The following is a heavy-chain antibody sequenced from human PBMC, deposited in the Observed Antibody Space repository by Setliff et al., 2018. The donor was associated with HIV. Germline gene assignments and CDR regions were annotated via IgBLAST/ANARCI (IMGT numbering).Heavy chain of an antibody. V-gene: IGHV1-24*01. J-gene: IGHJ3*02. D-gene: IGHD3-22*01. CDR2: FYREEGEA. CDR3: ATGSEVVLIHEAFDM. CDR1: GHTLTKLS. Sequence: ASVKVSCKVSGHTLTKLSMHWVRQAPGKGLEWMGAFYREEGEAFYPQHFQGRLTMTEDTSTDTAYLELSGLRFEDTAVYFCATGSEVVLIHEAFDMWGQGTMVTVSS.